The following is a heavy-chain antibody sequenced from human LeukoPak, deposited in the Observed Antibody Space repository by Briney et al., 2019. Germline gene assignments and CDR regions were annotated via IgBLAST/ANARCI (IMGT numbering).Heavy chain of an antibody. D-gene: IGHD3-3*01. J-gene: IGHJ5*02. Sequence: GASEKVSRRPSVYTFTRYYMHWVRQAPGPRRERMGVVSPSVGSTSYAQKFQGRVTMTRDTSTSTVYMELSSLRSEDTAVYYCAREGDDFWSEPETPNWFDPWGQGTLVTVSP. V-gene: IGHV1-46*01. CDR2: VSPSVGST. CDR1: VYTFTRYY. CDR3: AREGDDFWSEPETPNWFDP.